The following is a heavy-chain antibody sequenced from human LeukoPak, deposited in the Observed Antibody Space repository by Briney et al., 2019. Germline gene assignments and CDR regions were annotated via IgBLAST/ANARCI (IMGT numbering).Heavy chain of an antibody. Sequence: SETLPLTCTVSGYSITSGYYWGWIRPPPGKGLEWIGYIYYSGSTNYNPSLRSRVTISVDTSKNQFSLKLSSVTAADTAVYYCASQRGDSSRDYYYYGMDVWGQGTTVTVSS. CDR1: GYSITSGYY. D-gene: IGHD3-22*01. J-gene: IGHJ6*02. V-gene: IGHV4-38-2*02. CDR3: ASQRGDSSRDYYYYGMDV. CDR2: IYYSGST.